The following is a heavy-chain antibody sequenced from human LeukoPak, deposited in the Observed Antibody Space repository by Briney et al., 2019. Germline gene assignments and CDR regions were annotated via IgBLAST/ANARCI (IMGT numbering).Heavy chain of an antibody. J-gene: IGHJ3*02. D-gene: IGHD4-17*01. Sequence: SLRLSCAASGFTFDDDAMDGVRQAPGKGLEWVSGIRWNRGSICYADSVKGRFTISSDNPKNHLDLKQNSLRAEDPALYYCAKDMSYGDPARCDAFDIWGQGTMVTVSS. CDR1: GFTFDDDA. CDR3: AKDMSYGDPARCDAFDI. CDR2: IRWNRGSI. V-gene: IGHV3-9*01.